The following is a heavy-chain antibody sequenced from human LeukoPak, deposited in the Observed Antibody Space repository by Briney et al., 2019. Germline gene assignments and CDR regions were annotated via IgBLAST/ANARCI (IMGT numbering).Heavy chain of an antibody. V-gene: IGHV3-21*01. CDR3: ARTVGGDYGSGHWYFGL. Sequence: GGSLRLSCAASGFTFSSYSMNWVRQAPGKGLEWVSSISSSSSYIYYAESVKGRFSISRDNAKNSMYLQMNSLRAEDTAVYYCARTVGGDYGSGHWYFGLWGRGTLVTVSS. CDR1: GFTFSSYS. D-gene: IGHD3-10*01. J-gene: IGHJ2*01. CDR2: ISSSSSYI.